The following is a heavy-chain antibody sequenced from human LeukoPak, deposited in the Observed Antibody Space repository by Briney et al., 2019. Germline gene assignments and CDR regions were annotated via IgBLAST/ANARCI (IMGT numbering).Heavy chain of an antibody. J-gene: IGHJ4*02. CDR3: APRGTAAGSFDY. V-gene: IGHV3-23*01. D-gene: IGHD6-13*01. Sequence: GGSLRLSCAASGFTFSSYAISWVRQAPGKGLEWVSAISGSGGSTYYADSVKGRFTISRDNSKNTLYLQMNSLGAEDTAVYYCAPRGTAAGSFDYWGQGTLVTVSS. CDR1: GFTFSSYA. CDR2: ISGSGGST.